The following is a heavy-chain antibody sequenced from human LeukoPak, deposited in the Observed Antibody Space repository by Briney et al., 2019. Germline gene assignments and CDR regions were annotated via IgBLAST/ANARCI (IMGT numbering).Heavy chain of an antibody. CDR3: ARAAEDGSLDY. CDR2: ISSSSSYI. V-gene: IGHV3-21*01. J-gene: IGHJ4*02. CDR1: GFTFSSYS. Sequence: GGSLRLSCAASGFTFSSYSMIWVRQTPGKGLEWVSSISSSSSYIYYADSLKGRFTISRDNAKNSLFLQMSSLRAEDMAVYYCARAAEDGSLDYWGQGTLVTVSS.